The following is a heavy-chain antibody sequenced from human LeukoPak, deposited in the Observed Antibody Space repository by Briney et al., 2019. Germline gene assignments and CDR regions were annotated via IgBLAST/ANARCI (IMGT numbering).Heavy chain of an antibody. Sequence: PGRSLRLSCATSGCTFSSYGIHWVRQAPGKGMEWVAVVSNDGRNEYYADSVQGRFSISRDNSKNTVYLQMNSLRAEDTAVYYCARDSASTPLDYWGQGTLVTVSS. D-gene: IGHD1-26*01. CDR1: GCTFSSYG. V-gene: IGHV3-33*01. CDR2: VSNDGRNE. J-gene: IGHJ4*02. CDR3: ARDSASTPLDY.